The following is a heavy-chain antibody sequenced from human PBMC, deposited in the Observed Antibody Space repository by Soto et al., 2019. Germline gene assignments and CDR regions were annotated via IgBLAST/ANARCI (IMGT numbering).Heavy chain of an antibody. J-gene: IGHJ3*01. V-gene: IGHV3-23*04. CDR2: ISGSGGGT. CDR1: KFTFSAYA. CDR3: TRDPNGDHIGAFDF. Sequence: EVQVVESGGGLVQPGGSLRLYCATSKFTFSAYAMTWVRQAPGEGLEWVSSISGSGGGTSYADSVKGRFSISRDNSKNTLYLRMNSLRVEDTAVYYCTRDPNGDHIGAFDFWGQGIVVTVSS. D-gene: IGHD4-17*01.